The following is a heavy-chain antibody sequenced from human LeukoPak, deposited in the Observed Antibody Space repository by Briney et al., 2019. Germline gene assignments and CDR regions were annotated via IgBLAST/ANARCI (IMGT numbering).Heavy chain of an antibody. CDR1: GYTFSSYY. V-gene: IGHV1-46*01. Sequence: ASVKVSCKASGYTFSSYYMHWVRQAPGQGLEWVGIINPSGGSTSCAQKFQGRVTMTRDTSTSTVYMELSSLRSEDTAVYYCARGESAYSSSSGLDYWGQGTLVTVSS. J-gene: IGHJ4*02. CDR2: INPSGGST. CDR3: ARGESAYSSSSGLDY. D-gene: IGHD6-6*01.